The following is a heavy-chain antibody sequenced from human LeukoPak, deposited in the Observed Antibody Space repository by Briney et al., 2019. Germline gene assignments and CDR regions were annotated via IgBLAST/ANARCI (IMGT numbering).Heavy chain of an antibody. Sequence: PSQTLSLTCTVSGDSITSGGYYWSWIRQPPEKGLEWIGYIYHSGSTYYNPSLKSRVTISVDRSKNQFSLKLSSVTAADTAVYYCARGITMVRGENDWFDPWGQGTLVTVSS. CDR2: IYHSGST. D-gene: IGHD3-10*01. CDR3: ARGITMVRGENDWFDP. V-gene: IGHV4-30-2*01. CDR1: GDSITSGGYY. J-gene: IGHJ5*02.